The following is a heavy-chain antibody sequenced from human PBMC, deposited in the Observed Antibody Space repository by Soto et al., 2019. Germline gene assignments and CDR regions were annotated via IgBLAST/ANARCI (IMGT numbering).Heavy chain of an antibody. Sequence: EVQLVESGGGLVKPGGSLRLSCAASGFSFSSAWMSWVRQTPEKGLEWVGRIKSKSDGGTTDYAAPVKGRFTISRDDSENTLYLQMNSLKTEDTAVYYCTTDRFYCPVDHWGQGTLVTVSS. CDR1: GFSFSSAW. D-gene: IGHD1-26*01. CDR3: TTDRFYCPVDH. V-gene: IGHV3-15*01. J-gene: IGHJ4*02. CDR2: IKSKSDGGTT.